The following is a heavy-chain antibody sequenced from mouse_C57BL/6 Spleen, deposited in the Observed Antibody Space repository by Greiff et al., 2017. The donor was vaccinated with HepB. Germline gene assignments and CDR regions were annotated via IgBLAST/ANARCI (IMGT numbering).Heavy chain of an antibody. CDR2: INPYNGGT. D-gene: IGHD3-2*02. Sequence: EVQLQQSGPVLVKPGASVKMSCKASGYTFTDYYMNWVKQSHGKSLEWIGVINPYNGGTSYNQKFKGKATLTVDQSSSTAYMELNSLTSEDSAVYYCARREAQSYFDYWGQGTTLTVSS. V-gene: IGHV1-19*01. CDR1: GYTFTDYY. J-gene: IGHJ2*01. CDR3: ARREAQSYFDY.